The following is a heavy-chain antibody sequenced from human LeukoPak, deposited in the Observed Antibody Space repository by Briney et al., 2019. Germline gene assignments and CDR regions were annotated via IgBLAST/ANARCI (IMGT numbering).Heavy chain of an antibody. CDR3: AREREDPYCSSTSCSLGYYYYYYMDV. D-gene: IGHD2-2*01. CDR2: IYYSGST. Sequence: PSETLSLICTVSGGSISSYYWSWIRQPPGKGLEWIGYIYYSGSTNYNPSLKSRVTISVDTSKNQFSLKLSSVTAADTAVYYCAREREDPYCSSTSCSLGYYYYYYMDVWGKGTTVTVSS. J-gene: IGHJ6*03. V-gene: IGHV4-59*01. CDR1: GGSISSYY.